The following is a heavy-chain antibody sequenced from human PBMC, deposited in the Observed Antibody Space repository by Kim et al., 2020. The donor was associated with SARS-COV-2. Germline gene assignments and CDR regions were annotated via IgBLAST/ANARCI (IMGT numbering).Heavy chain of an antibody. CDR1: GYTFINYY. Sequence: ASVKVSCKASGYTFINYYMHWVRQAPGQGLEWMGIINPSGGRTSYAQKFLGRVTMTRDTSTSTVYMELGSLRSEETAVYYCARDLTVTMQSLYYYYDMDVWGQGTTVTVSS. D-gene: IGHD4-4*01. V-gene: IGHV1-46*01. CDR2: INPSGGRT. CDR3: ARDLTVTMQSLYYYYDMDV. J-gene: IGHJ6*02.